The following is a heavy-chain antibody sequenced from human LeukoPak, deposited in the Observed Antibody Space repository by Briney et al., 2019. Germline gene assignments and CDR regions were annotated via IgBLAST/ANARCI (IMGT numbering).Heavy chain of an antibody. D-gene: IGHD5-18*01. Sequence: GGSLRLSCATSGFTFDDFTMHWVRQPPGKGLEWVSLIGRRGDPKYYANSLGGRFTISRDNRRRYVFLQMNSLRPDDTAFYYCIKEGRGYKYGLRDWGQGTLVAVSS. CDR3: IKEGRGYKYGLRD. J-gene: IGHJ4*02. V-gene: IGHV3-43*01. CDR1: GFTFDDFT. CDR2: IGRRGDPK.